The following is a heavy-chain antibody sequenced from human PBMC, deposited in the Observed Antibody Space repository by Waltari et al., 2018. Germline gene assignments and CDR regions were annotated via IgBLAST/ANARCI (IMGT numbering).Heavy chain of an antibody. CDR1: GGSISSSRYY. V-gene: IGHV4-39*01. Sequence: QLQLQESGPGLVKPSETLPLTCTVSGGSISSSRYYWGWIRQPPGKGLEWIGSIDYSGSTYYNPSLKSRVTISVDTSKNQFSLKLSSVTAADTAVYYCARIAAAGNPPLDYWGQGTLVTVSS. D-gene: IGHD6-13*01. CDR2: IDYSGST. CDR3: ARIAAAGNPPLDY. J-gene: IGHJ4*02.